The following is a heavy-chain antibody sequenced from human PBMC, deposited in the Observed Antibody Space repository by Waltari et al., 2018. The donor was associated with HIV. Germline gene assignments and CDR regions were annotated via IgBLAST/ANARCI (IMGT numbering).Heavy chain of an antibody. CDR3: ARDQVLGGFY. CDR1: GFTFSSYW. Sequence: EVQLVESGGDLVQPGGSLRLSCAASGFTFSSYWMSWVRQAPGKGLEWGSNIKQDGSEKYYVDSVKGRFTISRDSAKNALYLQMSSLRAEDTAVYYCARDQVLGGFYWGQGTLVTVSS. D-gene: IGHD3-16*01. CDR2: IKQDGSEK. V-gene: IGHV3-7*01. J-gene: IGHJ4*02.